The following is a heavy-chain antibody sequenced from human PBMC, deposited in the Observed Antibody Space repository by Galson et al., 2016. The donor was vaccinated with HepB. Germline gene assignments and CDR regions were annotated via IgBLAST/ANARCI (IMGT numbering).Heavy chain of an antibody. Sequence: SVKVSCKVSGDTFSGYTLNWVRQAPGQGLEWMGWIKANTGKPTYAQGFTGRFVFSLDTSVSTAYLQISSLKAEDTAVYYCARGLVIGATLYYGMDVWGQGTTVTVSS. CDR2: IKANTGKP. D-gene: IGHD2/OR15-2a*01. CDR1: GDTFSGYT. J-gene: IGHJ6*02. CDR3: ARGLVIGATLYYGMDV. V-gene: IGHV7-4-1*02.